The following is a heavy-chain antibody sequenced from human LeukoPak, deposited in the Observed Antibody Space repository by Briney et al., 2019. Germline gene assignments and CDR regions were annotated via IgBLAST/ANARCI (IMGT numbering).Heavy chain of an antibody. Sequence: GGSLRLSCATSGLSFSGAWMSWVRQPPRKGLEWVGRITSRNDGETTDYAAPVKGRFTISRDDSKNTIYLQMNSLKTEDTAVYYCNTDINTIYDKVHWGQGTLVTVSS. D-gene: IGHD5/OR15-5a*01. CDR2: ITSRNDGETT. J-gene: IGHJ4*02. CDR1: GLSFSGAW. CDR3: NTDINTIYDKVH. V-gene: IGHV3-15*01.